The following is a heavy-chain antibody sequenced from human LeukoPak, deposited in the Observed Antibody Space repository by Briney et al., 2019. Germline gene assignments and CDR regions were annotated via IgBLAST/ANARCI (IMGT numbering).Heavy chain of an antibody. CDR3: AKSGVGATTSWFDP. CDR2: ISYDGSNK. Sequence: PGRSLRLSCAASGFTFSSYGMHWVRQAPGKGLEWVAVISYDGSNKYYADSVKGRFTISRDDSKNTLYLQMNSLRAEDTAVYYCAKSGVGATTSWFDPWGQGTLVTVSS. CDR1: GFTFSSYG. J-gene: IGHJ5*02. V-gene: IGHV3-30*18. D-gene: IGHD1-26*01.